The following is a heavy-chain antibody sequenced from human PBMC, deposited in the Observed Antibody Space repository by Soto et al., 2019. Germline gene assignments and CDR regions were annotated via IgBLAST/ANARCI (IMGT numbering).Heavy chain of an antibody. CDR2: IDPSDSQT. V-gene: IGHV5-10-1*01. Sequence: GESLKISLKGSGYSFAGYWITWVRQKPGKGLEWMGRIDPSDSQTYYSPSFRGHVTISVTKSITTVFLQWSSLRASDTAMYYCARQIYDSDTGPNFQYYFDSWGQGTPVTVSS. J-gene: IGHJ4*02. D-gene: IGHD3-22*01. CDR3: ARQIYDSDTGPNFQYYFDS. CDR1: GYSFAGYW.